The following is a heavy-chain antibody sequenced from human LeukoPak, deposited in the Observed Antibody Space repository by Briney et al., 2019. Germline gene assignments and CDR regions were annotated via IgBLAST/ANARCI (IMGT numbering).Heavy chain of an antibody. D-gene: IGHD5-18*01. V-gene: IGHV4-39*07. Sequence: PSETLSLTCTVSGGSISSSSYYWGWIRQPPGKGLEWIGSIYYSGSTYYNPSLKSRVTISVDTSKNQFSLKLSSVTAADTAVYYCARVRGYSWFDYWAREPWSPSPQ. CDR1: GGSISSSSYY. CDR3: ARVRGYSWFDY. CDR2: IYYSGST. J-gene: IGHJ4*02.